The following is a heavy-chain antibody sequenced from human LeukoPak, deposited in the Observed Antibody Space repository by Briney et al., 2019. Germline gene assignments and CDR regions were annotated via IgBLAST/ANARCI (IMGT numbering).Heavy chain of an antibody. CDR3: ARDIGYYGGNGANDAFDI. D-gene: IGHD4-23*01. Sequence: ASVKVSCKASGYTFTSYYMHWVRQAPGQGLEWMGIINPSGGSTSYAQKFQGRVTMTRDTSTSTAYMELRSLRSDDTAVYYCARDIGYYGGNGANDAFDIWGQGTMVTVSS. CDR2: INPSGGST. V-gene: IGHV1-46*01. J-gene: IGHJ3*02. CDR1: GYTFTSYY.